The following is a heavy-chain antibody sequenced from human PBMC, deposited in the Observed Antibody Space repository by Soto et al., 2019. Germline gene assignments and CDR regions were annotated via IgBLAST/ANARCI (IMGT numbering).Heavy chain of an antibody. V-gene: IGHV4-39*01. CDR3: ARHSGYGPQIDY. CDR2: IYYSGST. D-gene: IGHD5-12*01. Sequence: QLQLQESGPGLVKPSETLSLTCTVSGGSISSSSYYWGWIRQPPGKGLEWIGTIYYSGSTYYNPPLKSRVTMSVDTSKNQFSLKLSSVTAADTAVYYCARHSGYGPQIDYWGQGTLVTVSS. J-gene: IGHJ4*02. CDR1: GGSISSSSYY.